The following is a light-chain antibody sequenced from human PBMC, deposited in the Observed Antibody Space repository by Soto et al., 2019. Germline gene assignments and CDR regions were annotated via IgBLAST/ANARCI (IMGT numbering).Light chain of an antibody. CDR1: SSDVGGYSY. Sequence: QSVLTQPRPVSGSPGQSVTISCTGTSSDVGGYSYVSWYQHHPGTAPKLMIYDVNQRPSGVPDRFSGSKSGDTASLTISGPQAEDEANYYCCSYAGSDSRYVFGTGTKVTVL. CDR2: DVN. CDR3: CSYAGSDSRYV. V-gene: IGLV2-11*01. J-gene: IGLJ1*01.